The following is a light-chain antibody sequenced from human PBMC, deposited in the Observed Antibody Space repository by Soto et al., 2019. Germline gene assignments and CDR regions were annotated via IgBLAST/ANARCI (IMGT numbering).Light chain of an antibody. CDR1: QNILCQSKNKNY. V-gene: IGKV4-1*01. J-gene: IGKJ1*01. CDR2: WAS. Sequence: VMTQAPDCLGVYPSERATSNFKSSQNILCQSKNKNYLAWYQQKPGQPPKLLIYWASTRESGVRGRFSGSGSGTEFTLTISSLQSEDFAVYYCQQYNNWPLTFGPGTKVDIK. CDR3: QQYNNWPLT.